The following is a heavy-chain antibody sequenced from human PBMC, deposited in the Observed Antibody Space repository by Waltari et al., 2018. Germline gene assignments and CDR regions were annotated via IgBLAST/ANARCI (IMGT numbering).Heavy chain of an antibody. V-gene: IGHV3-74*01. J-gene: IGHJ4*02. Sequence: EVQLVESGGGLVQPGGSLRLPCAVSGFPFSSYWMHWCRQTPGEGLVWLSRTNTDGSFTNYADSVEGRFTMSRDNAKDTVYLQMNSLRAEDTAIYYCVRGSLNPGFDYWGQGTLVTVSS. CDR3: VRGSLNPGFDY. CDR2: TNTDGSFT. CDR1: GFPFSSYW.